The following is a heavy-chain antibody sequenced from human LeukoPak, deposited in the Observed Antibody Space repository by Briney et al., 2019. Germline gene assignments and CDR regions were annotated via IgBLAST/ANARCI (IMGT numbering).Heavy chain of an antibody. CDR2: INPNSGGT. D-gene: IGHD3-3*01. J-gene: IGHJ4*02. CDR3: ARDFGWGYYSPEY. Sequence: GASVKVSCKASGYTFTGYYMHWVRQAPGQGLEWMGWINPNSGGTNYAQKFQGRVTMTRDTSISTAYMELSRLRSDDTAVYYCARDFGWGYYSPEYWGQGPVVTV. CDR1: GYTFTGYY. V-gene: IGHV1-2*02.